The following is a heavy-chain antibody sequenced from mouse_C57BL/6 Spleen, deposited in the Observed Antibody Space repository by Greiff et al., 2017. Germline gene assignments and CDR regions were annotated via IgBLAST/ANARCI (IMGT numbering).Heavy chain of an antibody. J-gene: IGHJ3*01. Sequence: QVQLQQSGPELVKPGASVKISCKASGYAFSSSWMNWVKQRPGKGLEWIGRIYPGDGDTNYNGKFKGKDTLTADKSSSTAYMQLSSLTSEDSAVYFCARDYGSSSWFAYWGQGTLVTVSA. CDR1: GYAFSSSW. V-gene: IGHV1-82*01. CDR3: ARDYGSSSWFAY. CDR2: IYPGDGDT. D-gene: IGHD1-1*01.